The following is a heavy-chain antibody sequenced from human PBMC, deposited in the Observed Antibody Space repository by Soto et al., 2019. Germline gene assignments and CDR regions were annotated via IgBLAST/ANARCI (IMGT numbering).Heavy chain of an antibody. D-gene: IGHD6-19*01. Sequence: QLQLQESGPGLVKPSETLSLTCAVSGGSIRNNYVYWGWIRQPPGKGLEWIGSIYYGGSTYYNPSLKSRVTIDVDPTRNQSSLKLTAVTAADTAVYYCARPQTAHSGGSQFDPWGQGSLVTVSS. J-gene: IGHJ5*02. CDR1: GGSIRNNYVY. V-gene: IGHV4-39*01. CDR2: IYYGGST. CDR3: ARPQTAHSGGSQFDP.